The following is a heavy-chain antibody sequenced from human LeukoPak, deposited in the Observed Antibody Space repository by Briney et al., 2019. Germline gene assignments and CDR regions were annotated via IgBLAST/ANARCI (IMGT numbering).Heavy chain of an antibody. CDR3: ASWYSGSDGPVRHNDAFDI. CDR1: GYTFTGYY. D-gene: IGHD1-26*01. Sequence: VSVKVSCKASGYTFTGYYMHWVRQAPGQGLEWMGWINPNSGGTNYAQKFQGRVTMTRDTSISTAYMELSRLRSDDTAVYYCASWYSGSDGPVRHNDAFDIWGQGTMVTVSS. J-gene: IGHJ3*02. CDR2: INPNSGGT. V-gene: IGHV1-2*02.